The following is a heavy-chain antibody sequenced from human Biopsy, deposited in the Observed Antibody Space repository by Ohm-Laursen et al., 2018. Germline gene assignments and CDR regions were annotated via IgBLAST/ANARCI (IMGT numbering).Heavy chain of an antibody. D-gene: IGHD5-12*01. V-gene: IGHV4-31*02. CDR2: IYHTGST. CDR3: ARADMVTTIVDY. J-gene: IGHJ4*02. Sequence: RCPGKGLEWIAYIYHTGSTYYNPSLKSRLSIAIDTSKNQFSVSLRSVTAADTAVYYCARADMVTTIVDYWGQGTLVTVSS.